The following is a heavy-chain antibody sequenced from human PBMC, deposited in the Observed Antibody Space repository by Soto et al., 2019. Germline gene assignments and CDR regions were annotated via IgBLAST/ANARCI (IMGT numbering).Heavy chain of an antibody. D-gene: IGHD3-9*01. CDR3: ARESFDLTGYLDS. CDR2: IIPILGIA. CDR1: GGTFSSYT. V-gene: IGHV1-69*04. Sequence: GASVKVSCKASGGTFSSYTISWVRQAPGQGLEWMGRIIPILGIANYAQKFQGRVTITADKSTSTAYMELSSLRSEDTAVYYCARESFDLTGYLDSWGQGTLVTVPQ. J-gene: IGHJ4*02.